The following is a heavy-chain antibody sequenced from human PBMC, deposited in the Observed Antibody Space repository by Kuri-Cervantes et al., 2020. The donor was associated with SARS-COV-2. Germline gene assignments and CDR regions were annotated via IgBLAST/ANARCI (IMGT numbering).Heavy chain of an antibody. D-gene: IGHD5-24*01. CDR1: GFTFSNCG. CDR2: IRYDGSYK. Sequence: GGSLRLSCAASGFTFSNCGMNWVCQAPGKGLEWVAFIRYDGSYKYYADSLRGRFTISRDNFKKTLFLQLDNLRAEDTAVYYCARLQHRDGDRSYWGQGTLVTVSS. CDR3: ARLQHRDGDRSY. V-gene: IGHV3-30*02. J-gene: IGHJ4*02.